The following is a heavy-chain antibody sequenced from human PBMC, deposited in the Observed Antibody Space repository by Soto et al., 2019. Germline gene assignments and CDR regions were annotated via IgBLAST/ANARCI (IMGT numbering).Heavy chain of an antibody. CDR2: ISYDGSNK. J-gene: IGHJ6*02. Sequence: QVQLVESGGGVVQPGRSLRLSCAASGFTFSNYAMHWVRQAPGKGLEWVAVISYDGSNKYYADSVKGRFTISRDNSKNTLYLQMNSLRDEDTAVYYCASTMDVWGQGTTVTVSS. CDR3: ASTMDV. V-gene: IGHV3-30-3*01. CDR1: GFTFSNYA.